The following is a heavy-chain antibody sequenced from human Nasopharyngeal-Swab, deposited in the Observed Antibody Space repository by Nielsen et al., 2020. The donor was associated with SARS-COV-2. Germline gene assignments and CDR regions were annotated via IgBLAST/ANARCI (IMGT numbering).Heavy chain of an antibody. CDR2: ISGSDYST. J-gene: IGHJ4*02. D-gene: IGHD4-17*01. CDR3: ARENDYADEYYFDY. V-gene: IGHV3-23*01. CDR1: GFTFSSYA. Sequence: GESLKISCAASGFTFSSYAISWVRQAPGKGLEWVSVISGSDYSTYYADSVKGRFTISRDNSKNTLYLQMNSLRAEDTAVYYCARENDYADEYYFDYWGQGTLVTVSS.